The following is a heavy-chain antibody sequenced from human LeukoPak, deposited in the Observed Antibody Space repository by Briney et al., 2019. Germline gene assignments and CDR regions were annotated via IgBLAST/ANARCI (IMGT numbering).Heavy chain of an antibody. CDR2: IFPSDSDT. V-gene: IGHV5-51*01. J-gene: IGHJ3*02. CDR3: ARMSAFDI. Sequence: GEPLKISCKGSGFSFTSYWIAWVRQMPGKGLEWMGIIFPSDSDTRYSPSFQGQVTISADKSISTAYLQWSSLKASDTAMYFCARMSAFDIWGQGTMVTVSS. CDR1: GFSFTSYW.